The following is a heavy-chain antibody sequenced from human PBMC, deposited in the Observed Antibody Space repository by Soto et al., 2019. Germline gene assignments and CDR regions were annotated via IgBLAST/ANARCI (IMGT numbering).Heavy chain of an antibody. CDR2: ISGSGGST. CDR3: AKMQVVNFWSGYYRENWFDP. J-gene: IGHJ5*02. D-gene: IGHD3-3*01. Sequence: EVQLLESGGGLVQPGGSLRLSCAASGFTFSSYAMSWVRQAPGKGLEWVSAISGSGGSTYYADSVKGRFTISRDNSKNTLYLQMNSLRAEDTAVYYCAKMQVVNFWSGYYRENWFDPWGQGTLVTVSS. V-gene: IGHV3-23*01. CDR1: GFTFSSYA.